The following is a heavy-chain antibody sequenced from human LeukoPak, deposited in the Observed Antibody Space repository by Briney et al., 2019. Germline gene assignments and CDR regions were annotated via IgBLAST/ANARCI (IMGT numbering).Heavy chain of an antibody. CDR3: ALGGELRPFDY. D-gene: IGHD1-26*01. V-gene: IGHV3-21*01. J-gene: IGHJ4*02. CDR2: ISSRSSYI. CDR1: GFSFSNYN. Sequence: GGSLRLPCAASGFSFSNYNINWVRQAPGKGLEWVSSISSRSSYIYYADSVKGRFTISRDNAKKSLYLQMNSLRAEDTAVYYCALGGELRPFDYWGQGTLVTVSS.